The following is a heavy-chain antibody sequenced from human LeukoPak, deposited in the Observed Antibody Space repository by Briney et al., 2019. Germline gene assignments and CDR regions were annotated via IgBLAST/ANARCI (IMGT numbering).Heavy chain of an antibody. CDR1: GGSFSGYY. J-gene: IGHJ4*02. D-gene: IGHD3-10*01. Sequence: PSETLSLTCGVYGGSFSGYYWSWIRQPPEKGLEWIGEINHSGSTNYNPSLKSRVTISVDTSKNQFSLKLSSVTAADTAVYYCARGLFDRGVSPLNWGQGTLVTVSS. CDR2: INHSGST. V-gene: IGHV4-34*01. CDR3: ARGLFDRGVSPLN.